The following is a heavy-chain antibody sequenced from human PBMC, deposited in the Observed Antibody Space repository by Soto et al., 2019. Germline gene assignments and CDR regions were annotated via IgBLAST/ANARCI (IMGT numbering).Heavy chain of an antibody. CDR1: GGSFSGYY. V-gene: IGHV4-34*01. D-gene: IGHD6-13*01. CDR2: INHSGST. CDR3: ARPSRSTYYYYGMDV. Sequence: QVQLQQWGAGLLKPSETLSLTCAVYGGSFSGYYWSWIRQPPGKGLEWIGEINHSGSTNYNPSLKSRVTISVDTSKNQFSLKLSSVTAADTAVYYCARPSRSTYYYYGMDVWGQGTTVTVSS. J-gene: IGHJ6*02.